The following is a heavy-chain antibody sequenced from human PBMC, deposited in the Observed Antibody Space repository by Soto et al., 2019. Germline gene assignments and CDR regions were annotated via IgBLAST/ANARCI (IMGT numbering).Heavy chain of an antibody. J-gene: IGHJ1*01. CDR2: IKQDGSEK. V-gene: IGHV3-7*01. CDR1: GFTFSSYW. D-gene: IGHD3-3*01. CDR3: ARKGRPIFGVVISEYFQH. Sequence: GGSLRLSCAASGFTFSSYWMSWVRQAPGKGLEWVANIKQDGSEKYYVDSVKGRFTISRDNAKNSLYLQMNSLRAEDTAVYYCARKGRPIFGVVISEYFQHWGQGTLVTVSS.